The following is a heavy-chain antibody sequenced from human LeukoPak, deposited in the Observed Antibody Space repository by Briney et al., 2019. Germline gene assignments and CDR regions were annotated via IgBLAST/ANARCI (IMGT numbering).Heavy chain of an antibody. Sequence: ASVKVSCKASGYTFTSYGISWVRQAPGQGLEWMGWISAYNGNTNYAQKLQGRVTMTTDTPTNTAYMELRSLRSDDTAVYYCARGLQENLAWLKAFSAFDIWGQGTMVTVSS. V-gene: IGHV1-18*01. J-gene: IGHJ3*02. CDR2: ISAYNGNT. CDR3: ARGLQENLAWLKAFSAFDI. CDR1: GYTFTSYG. D-gene: IGHD5-24*01.